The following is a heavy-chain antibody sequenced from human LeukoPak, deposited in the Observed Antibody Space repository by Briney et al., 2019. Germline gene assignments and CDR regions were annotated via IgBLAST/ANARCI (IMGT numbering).Heavy chain of an antibody. CDR1: GGSISSYY. Sequence: NPSETLSLTCTVSGGSISSYYWSWLRQPPGKGLEWIGYIYYSGSTNYNPSLKSRVPISVDTSKNQFSLKLSSVTAADTAVYYCAITSLGGSGYYYYGMDVWGQGTTVTVSS. J-gene: IGHJ6*02. CDR3: AITSLGGSGYYYYGMDV. D-gene: IGHD3-10*01. CDR2: IYYSGST. V-gene: IGHV4-59*01.